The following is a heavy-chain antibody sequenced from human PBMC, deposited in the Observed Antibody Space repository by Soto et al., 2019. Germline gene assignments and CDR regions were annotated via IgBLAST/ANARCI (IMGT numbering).Heavy chain of an antibody. V-gene: IGHV4-59*01. CDR3: ARVRLLGSGYYGMDV. D-gene: IGHD2-15*01. J-gene: IGHJ6*02. CDR1: GGSISSYY. CDR2: MYYRGST. Sequence: SETLSLTCTVSGGSISSYYWSWIRQPPGKGLEWIGYMYYRGSTNYNPSLKSRVPISVDPPKNQFSLKLSSVTAADTAAYYCARVRLLGSGYYGMDVRGQGTTVTVSS.